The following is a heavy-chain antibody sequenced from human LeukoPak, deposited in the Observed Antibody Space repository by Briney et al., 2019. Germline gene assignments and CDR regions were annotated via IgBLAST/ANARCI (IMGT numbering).Heavy chain of an antibody. D-gene: IGHD2-2*01. CDR2: INHSGST. Sequence: SETLSLTCAVYGGSFSGYYWSWIRQPPGKGLEWIGEINHSGSTNYNPSLKSRVTISVDTSKNQFSLKLSPVTAADTAVYYCARFRYCSSTSCFRNYGMDVWGQGTTVTVSS. J-gene: IGHJ6*02. CDR1: GGSFSGYY. CDR3: ARFRYCSSTSCFRNYGMDV. V-gene: IGHV4-34*01.